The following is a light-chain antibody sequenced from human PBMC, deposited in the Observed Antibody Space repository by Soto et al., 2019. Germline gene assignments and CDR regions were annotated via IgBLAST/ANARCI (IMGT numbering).Light chain of an antibody. Sequence: QSALTQPASVSASPGQSITISCTGTSSDIGAYNSVSWYQQHPGKAPQLMIYDVSYRPSGISSRFSGSKSGNTASLTISGLQADDDADYYCASYTSARIRVFGGGNKLTVL. V-gene: IGLV2-14*03. CDR1: SSDIGAYNS. J-gene: IGLJ2*01. CDR3: ASYTSARIRV. CDR2: DVS.